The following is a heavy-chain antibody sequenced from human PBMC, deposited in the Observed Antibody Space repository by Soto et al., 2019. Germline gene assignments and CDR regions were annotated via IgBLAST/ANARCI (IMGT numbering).Heavy chain of an antibody. V-gene: IGHV4-34*01. CDR1: GGSFSAYY. CDR2: INHSGGT. D-gene: IGHD3-22*01. Sequence: SETLSLTCSVYGGSFSAYYWSWIRQPPGKGLEWIGEINHSGGTSYNPSLKSRVTISVDTSKSQFSLKLTSVTAADRAVYYCARGSVXTVDSSGFXEYWGQGTXVTVXS. J-gene: IGHJ4*02. CDR3: ARGSVXTVDSSGFXEY.